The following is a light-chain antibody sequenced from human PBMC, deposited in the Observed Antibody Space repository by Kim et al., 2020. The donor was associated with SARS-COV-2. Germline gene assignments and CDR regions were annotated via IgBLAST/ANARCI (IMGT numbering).Light chain of an antibody. J-gene: IGKJ1*01. V-gene: IGKV1-5*03. CDR3: QQYNTYSWT. Sequence: DIQMTQSPSTLSASIGDRVTITCRASQSISGWLAWFQKKPGKAPKLLIYQASTLESGVPSRFSGSGSGTEFTLTIRSLQPDDFATYYCQQYNTYSWTFGQGTKLEIK. CDR1: QSISGW. CDR2: QAS.